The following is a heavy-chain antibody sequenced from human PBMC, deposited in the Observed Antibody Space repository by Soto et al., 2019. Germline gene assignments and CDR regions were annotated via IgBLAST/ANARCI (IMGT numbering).Heavy chain of an antibody. CDR2: IYYSGST. Sequence: LSLTCTVSGGSVSSGSYYWSWIRQPPGKGLEWIGYIYYSGSTNYNPSLKSRVTISVDTSKNQFSLKLSSVTAADTAVYYCARDTTYYYDSSGYYFDYWGQGTLVTVSS. CDR3: ARDTTYYYDSSGYYFDY. CDR1: GGSVSSGSYY. D-gene: IGHD3-22*01. J-gene: IGHJ4*02. V-gene: IGHV4-61*01.